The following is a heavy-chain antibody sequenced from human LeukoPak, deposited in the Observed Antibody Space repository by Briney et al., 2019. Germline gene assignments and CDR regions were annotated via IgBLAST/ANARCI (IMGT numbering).Heavy chain of an antibody. D-gene: IGHD5-24*01. Sequence: EASVKVSCKASGGTFSSYAISWVRQAPGQGLEWMGGIIPIFGTANYAQKFQGRVTITTDESTSTAYMELSSLRSEDTAVYYCARREMATTPYYYYYYYMDVWGKGTTVTVSS. CDR1: GGTFSSYA. CDR3: ARREMATTPYYYYYYYMDV. CDR2: IIPIFGTA. V-gene: IGHV1-69*05. J-gene: IGHJ6*03.